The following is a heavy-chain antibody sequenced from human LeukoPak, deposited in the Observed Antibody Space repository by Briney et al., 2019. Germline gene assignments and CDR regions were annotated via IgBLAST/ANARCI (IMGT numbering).Heavy chain of an antibody. CDR2: IIPIFGTA. D-gene: IGHD3-9*01. V-gene: IGHV1-69*13. CDR1: GGTFSSYA. J-gene: IGHJ5*02. CDR3: AIDALTGWNWFDP. Sequence: SVKVSCKASGGTFSSYAISWVRQAPGQGLEWMGGIIPIFGTANYAQKFQGRVTITADESTSTAYMELSSLRSEDTAVYYCAIDALTGWNWFDPWGQGTLVTVSS.